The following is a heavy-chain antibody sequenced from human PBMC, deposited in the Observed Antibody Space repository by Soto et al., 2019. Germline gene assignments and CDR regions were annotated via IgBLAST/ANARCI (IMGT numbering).Heavy chain of an antibody. J-gene: IGHJ4*02. CDR3: ARDRADYGSGNYYNRIDI. CDR2: IIPIFGTP. Sequence: QVQLVQSGAEVKKPGSSVKVSCKASGGIFSTYAISWLRQAPGQGLEWMGGIIPIFGTPNYAQRFQGRVTTTADESTSTAYMELSRLRSEDTAVYYCARDRADYGSGNYYNRIDIWGQGTLVTVSS. D-gene: IGHD3-10*01. CDR1: GGIFSTYA. V-gene: IGHV1-69*01.